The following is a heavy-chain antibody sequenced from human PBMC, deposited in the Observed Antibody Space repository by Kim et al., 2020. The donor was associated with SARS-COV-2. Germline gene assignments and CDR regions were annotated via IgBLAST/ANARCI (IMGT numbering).Heavy chain of an antibody. CDR3: ATRHYYDSSGYLKGFGP. V-gene: IGHV3-48*03. Sequence: KGRFTISRDNAKNSLYLQMNSLRAEDTAVYYCATRHYYDSSGYLKGFGPWGQGTLVTVSS. J-gene: IGHJ5*02. D-gene: IGHD3-22*01.